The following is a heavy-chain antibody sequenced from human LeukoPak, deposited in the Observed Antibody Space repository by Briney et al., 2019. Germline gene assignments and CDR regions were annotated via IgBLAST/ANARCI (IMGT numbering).Heavy chain of an antibody. CDR2: SYYSGST. J-gene: IGHJ6*03. D-gene: IGHD5-18*01. CDR3: ARQDTAMVIDYYYYYMDV. CDR1: GGSLSSSSYY. V-gene: IGHV4-39*01. Sequence: PSETLSLTCTVSGGSLSSSSYYWGWIRQPPGKGLEWIGSSYYSGSTYYNPSLKSRVTISVDTSKNEFSLKLTPVTAADTAVYYCARQDTAMVIDYYYYYMDVWGKGTTVTISS.